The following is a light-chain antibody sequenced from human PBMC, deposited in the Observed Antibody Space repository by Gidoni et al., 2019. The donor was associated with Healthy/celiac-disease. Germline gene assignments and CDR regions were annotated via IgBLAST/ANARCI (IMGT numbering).Light chain of an antibody. Sequence: IVLTQFPATLSLSPGERATLSCRASQSVSSSLAWYQQKPGQAPRLLIYDASNRATGIPARFSGSGSGTDFTLTISSLEPEDFAVYYCQQRSTWPLTFGGGTKVLIK. J-gene: IGKJ4*01. CDR3: QQRSTWPLT. V-gene: IGKV3-11*01. CDR1: QSVSSS. CDR2: DAS.